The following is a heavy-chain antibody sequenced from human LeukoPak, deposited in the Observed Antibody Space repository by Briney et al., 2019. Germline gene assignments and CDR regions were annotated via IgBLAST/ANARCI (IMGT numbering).Heavy chain of an antibody. CDR2: ISAYNGNT. J-gene: IGHJ4*02. CDR1: GYTFTSYG. Sequence: ASVKVSYKASGYTFTSYGISWVRQAPGQGLEWMGWISAYNGNTNYAQRLQGRVTMTTDTSTSTAYMELRSLRSDDTAVYYCARDPLEWPSYYFDYWGQGTLVTVSS. D-gene: IGHD3-3*01. V-gene: IGHV1-18*01. CDR3: ARDPLEWPSYYFDY.